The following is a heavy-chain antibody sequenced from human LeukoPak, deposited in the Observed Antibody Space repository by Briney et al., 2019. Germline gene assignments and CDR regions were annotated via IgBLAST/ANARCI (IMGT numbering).Heavy chain of an antibody. CDR3: AKVKPPGIAAAGHFDY. V-gene: IGHV3-9*01. CDR1: GFTFDDYA. CDR2: ISWNSGSI. Sequence: GGSLRLSCAASGFTFDDYAMHWVRQAPGKGLEWVSGISWNSGSIGYADSVKGRFTISRDNSKNTLYLQMNSLRAEDTAVYYCAKVKPPGIAAAGHFDYWGQGTLVTVSS. J-gene: IGHJ4*02. D-gene: IGHD6-13*01.